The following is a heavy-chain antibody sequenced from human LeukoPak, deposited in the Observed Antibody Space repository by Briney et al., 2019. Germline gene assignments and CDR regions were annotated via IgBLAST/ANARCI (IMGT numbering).Heavy chain of an antibody. CDR1: GGSINSSNW. V-gene: IGHV4-4*02. CDR2: IYYSGST. CDR3: ARVVVYNWNDLIDY. J-gene: IGHJ4*02. D-gene: IGHD1-1*01. Sequence: SETLSLTCAVSGGSINSSNWWNWVRQPPGKGLEWIGEIYYSGSTNYNPSLKSRVTISVDTSKNQFSLKLSSVTAADTAVYYCARVVVYNWNDLIDYWGQGTLVTVSS.